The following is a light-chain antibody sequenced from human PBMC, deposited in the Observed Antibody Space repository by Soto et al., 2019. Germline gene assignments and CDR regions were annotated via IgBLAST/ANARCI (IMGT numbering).Light chain of an antibody. CDR3: TSYASGSSHVV. CDR2: DVN. CDR1: SSDIGGYDY. J-gene: IGLJ2*01. V-gene: IGLV2-14*01. Sequence: QSVLTQPASVSGSPGQSITLSWTGTSSDIGGYDYVSWYQRHPGKAPKLIIYDVNNRPSGVSNRFSGSKSGNTASLTISGLQAEDEADYYCTSYASGSSHVVFGGGTKVTVL.